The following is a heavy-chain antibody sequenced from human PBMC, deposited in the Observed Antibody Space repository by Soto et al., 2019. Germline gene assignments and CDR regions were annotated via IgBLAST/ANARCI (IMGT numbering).Heavy chain of an antibody. V-gene: IGHV4-34*01. CDR1: GGSFSGYY. D-gene: IGHD3-10*01. J-gene: IGHJ5*02. Sequence: SETLSLTCAVYGGSFSGYYWSWIRQPPGKGLEWIGEINHSGSTNYNPSLKSRVTISVDTSKNQFSLKLSSVTAAGTAVYYCARGGHYMVRGVITGRGFDPWGQGTLVTVSS. CDR2: INHSGST. CDR3: ARGGHYMVRGVITGRGFDP.